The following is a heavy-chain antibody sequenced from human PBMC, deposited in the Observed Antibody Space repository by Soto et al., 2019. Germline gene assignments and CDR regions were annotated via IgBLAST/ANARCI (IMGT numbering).Heavy chain of an antibody. CDR3: ARGGRVYAILHAFDI. Sequence: SETLSLTCTVSGGSIISYYWSWMRQPPGKGLEWIGYIYYSGSTNYNPSLKSRVTISVDTSKNQFSLKLSSVTAADTAVYYCARGGRVYAILHAFDIWGQGTMVTVSS. D-gene: IGHD2-8*01. J-gene: IGHJ3*02. CDR2: IYYSGST. V-gene: IGHV4-59*01. CDR1: GGSIISYY.